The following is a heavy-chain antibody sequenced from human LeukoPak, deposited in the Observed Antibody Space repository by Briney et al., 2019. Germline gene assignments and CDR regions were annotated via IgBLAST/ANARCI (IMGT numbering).Heavy chain of an antibody. J-gene: IGHJ4*02. D-gene: IGHD2-2*02. CDR2: IKQDGTEK. V-gene: IGHV3-7*01. Sequence: PGGSLRPSCAASGFTFSGYWMTWVRQAPGKGLEWVANIKQDGTEKYYVDSVKGRFSISRDNAKNSLYLQMNSLRDEDTAVYYCTRGRYNDYWGQGTLVTVSS. CDR3: TRGRYNDY. CDR1: GFTFSGYW.